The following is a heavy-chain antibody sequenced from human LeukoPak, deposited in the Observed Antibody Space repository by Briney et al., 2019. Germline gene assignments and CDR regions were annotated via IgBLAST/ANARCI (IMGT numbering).Heavy chain of an antibody. D-gene: IGHD5-18*01. CDR2: IYTSGST. CDR1: GGSISSGSYY. CDR3: ARAHGAYSYGSFGY. Sequence: TPSQTLSLTCTVSGGSISSGSYYWSWIRQPAGKGLEWIGRIYTSGSTNYNPSLKSRVTISVDTSKNQFSLKLSSVTAADTAVYYCARAHGAYSYGSFGYWGQGTLVTVSS. V-gene: IGHV4-61*02. J-gene: IGHJ4*02.